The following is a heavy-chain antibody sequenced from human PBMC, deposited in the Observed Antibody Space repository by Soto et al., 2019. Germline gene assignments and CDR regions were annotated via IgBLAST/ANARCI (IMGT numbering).Heavy chain of an antibody. CDR3: AREEKIVVVPAAIDY. CDR1: GFTFSSYE. D-gene: IGHD2-2*01. Sequence: GGSLRLSCAASGFTFSSYEMNWVRQAPGKGLEWVSYISSSGSTIYYADSVKGRFTISRDNAKNSLYLQMNSLRADDTAVYYCAREEKIVVVPAAIDYWGQGTLVTVSS. CDR2: ISSSGSTI. J-gene: IGHJ4*02. V-gene: IGHV3-48*03.